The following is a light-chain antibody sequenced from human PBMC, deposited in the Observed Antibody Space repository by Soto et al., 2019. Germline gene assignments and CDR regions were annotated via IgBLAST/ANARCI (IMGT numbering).Light chain of an antibody. V-gene: IGLV2-14*01. J-gene: IGLJ1*01. CDR3: SSYRSSSTVYV. CDR1: SSDVGGYNY. CDR2: DVS. Sequence: QPALTKPTSVSGLPGQSITISCTGTSSDVGGYNYVSWYQQHPGEAPKLLIYDVSNRPSGVSNRFSGSKSGNTASLTISGLQAEDEADYYCSSYRSSSTVYVFGTGTKVTVL.